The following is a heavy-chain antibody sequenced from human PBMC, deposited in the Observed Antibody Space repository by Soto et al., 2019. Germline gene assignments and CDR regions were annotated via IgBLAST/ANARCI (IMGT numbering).Heavy chain of an antibody. CDR1: GGIFGSHV. D-gene: IGHD3-22*01. Sequence: QVQLIQSAAEVKKPGSSVRVSCTASGGIFGSHVFSWVRQAPGQRLEWVGGFIPIFRTLTYTEKFQARVRIAADESTNTVYLDLSSLTSEDTAVYYCVRDRRIYYSDPHDEFVASDYEVWGQGTMVSVSS. CDR2: FIPIFRTL. J-gene: IGHJ3*01. V-gene: IGHV1-69*01. CDR3: VRDRRIYYSDPHDEFVASDYEV.